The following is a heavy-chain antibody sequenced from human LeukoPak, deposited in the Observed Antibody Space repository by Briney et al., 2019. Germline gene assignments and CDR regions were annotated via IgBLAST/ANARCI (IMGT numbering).Heavy chain of an antibody. CDR2: ISAYNGNT. CDR3: ATAPLQWLARGRGAFDI. Sequence: ASVKVSCKASGYTFTSYGISWVRQAPGQGLEWMGWISAYNGNTNYAQKLQGRVTMTTDTSTSTAYMELRSLRSDDTAVYYCATAPLQWLARGRGAFDIWGQGTMVTVSS. CDR1: GYTFTSYG. V-gene: IGHV1-18*01. J-gene: IGHJ3*02. D-gene: IGHD6-19*01.